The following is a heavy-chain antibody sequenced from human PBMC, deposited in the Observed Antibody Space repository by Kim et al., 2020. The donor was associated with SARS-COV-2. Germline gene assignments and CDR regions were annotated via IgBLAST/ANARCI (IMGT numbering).Heavy chain of an antibody. CDR3: ARGAMRFWVTTGSIVWFDP. Sequence: GGSLRLSCAASGFTFSSYGMHWVRQAPGKGLEWVAVISYDGSNKYYADSVKGRFTISRDNSKNTLYLQMNSLRAEDTAVYYCARGAMRFWVTTGSIVWFDPWGQGTLVTVSS. V-gene: IGHV3-33*05. J-gene: IGHJ5*02. D-gene: IGHD4-17*01. CDR2: ISYDGSNK. CDR1: GFTFSSYG.